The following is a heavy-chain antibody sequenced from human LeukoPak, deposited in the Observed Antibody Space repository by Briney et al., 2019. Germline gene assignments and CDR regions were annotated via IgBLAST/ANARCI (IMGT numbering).Heavy chain of an antibody. Sequence: ASVKVSCKASAYTFTSYDINWVRQATGQGPEWLGWVDPRSGNTGCAQKFQDRVTMTRDTSINTAYMELSSLDFEDTAVYYCARRYSSNWDFDYWGQGTLITVSS. V-gene: IGHV1-8*01. J-gene: IGHJ4*02. CDR1: AYTFTSYD. CDR2: VDPRSGNT. CDR3: ARRYSSNWDFDY. D-gene: IGHD6-13*01.